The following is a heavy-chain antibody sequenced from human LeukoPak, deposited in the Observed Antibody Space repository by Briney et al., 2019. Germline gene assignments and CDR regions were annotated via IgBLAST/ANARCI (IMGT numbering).Heavy chain of an antibody. Sequence: GGGLRLSCAASGFTFSSYSMNWVGPAPPRGGEGVSSISGSGGKTYYADSVKGRFTISRDNSKNTLYLQMNSLRAEDTAVYYCAKEDGYGAKNYWGQGTLVTVSS. CDR2: ISGSGGKT. CDR3: AKEDGYGAKNY. CDR1: GFTFSSYS. D-gene: IGHD5-24*01. J-gene: IGHJ4*02. V-gene: IGHV3-23*01.